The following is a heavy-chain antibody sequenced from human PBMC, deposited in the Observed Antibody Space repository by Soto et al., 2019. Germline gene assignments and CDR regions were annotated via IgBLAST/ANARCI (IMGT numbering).Heavy chain of an antibody. J-gene: IGHJ4*02. CDR1: SASFSIYY. D-gene: IGHD3-16*01. V-gene: IGHV4-59*01. Sequence: SETLSLTCTVYSASFSIYYWCWFRQPPGKGLEWIGYIYFNGNTNYNPSLKRRVTISIDTSKKQISLNLTSVTDADTAVYYCASVTFGGVVLAHWGQGTLVTVS. CDR3: ASVTFGGVVLAH. CDR2: IYFNGNT.